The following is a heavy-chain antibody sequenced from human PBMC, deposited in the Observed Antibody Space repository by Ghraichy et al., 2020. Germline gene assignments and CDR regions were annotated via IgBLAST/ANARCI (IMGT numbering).Heavy chain of an antibody. CDR2: IYYSGRT. V-gene: IGHV4-59*08. Sequence: GSLRLSCTASGGTISSYCWRWIRQPPGKGPEWIWYIYYSGRTNYKPSLKSRVTISVDTTKNQFSLKLSSVTAADTAVYYCARHAAGITIVRGVSTFDYWGQGPLLTVPS. J-gene: IGHJ4*02. CDR3: ARHAAGITIVRGVSTFDY. D-gene: IGHD3-10*01. CDR1: GGTISSYC.